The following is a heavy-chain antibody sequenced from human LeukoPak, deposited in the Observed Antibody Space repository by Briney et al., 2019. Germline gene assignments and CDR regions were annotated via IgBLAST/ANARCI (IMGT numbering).Heavy chain of an antibody. J-gene: IGHJ6*03. V-gene: IGHV1-46*01. CDR2: INPRGGST. Sequence: ASVKVSCKASGYIFTTYYMHWLRQAPGQGPEWMGIINPRGGSTDYAQKLQGRVTMTTDTSTSTAYMELRSLRPDDTAVYYCARGGYSYGYDYYYYMDVWGKGTTVTISS. D-gene: IGHD5-18*01. CDR3: ARGGYSYGYDYYYYMDV. CDR1: GYIFTTYY.